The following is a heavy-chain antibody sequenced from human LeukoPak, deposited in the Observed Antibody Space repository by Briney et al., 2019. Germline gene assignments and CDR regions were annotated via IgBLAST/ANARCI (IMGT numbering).Heavy chain of an antibody. CDR3: ARRGYSYNDAFDI. Sequence: SQTLSLTCAVSGGSISSGGYSWSWIRQPPGTGLEWIGYIYHSGSTYYNPSLKSRVTISVDRSKNQFSLKLSSVTAADTAVYYCARRGYSYNDAFDIWGQGTMVTVSS. D-gene: IGHD5-18*01. CDR2: IYHSGST. J-gene: IGHJ3*02. V-gene: IGHV4-30-2*01. CDR1: GGSISSGGYS.